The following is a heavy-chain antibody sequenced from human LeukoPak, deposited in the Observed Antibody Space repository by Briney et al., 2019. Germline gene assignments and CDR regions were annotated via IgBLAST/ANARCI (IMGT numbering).Heavy chain of an antibody. Sequence: GGSLRLSCAASGFTFSSYGMHWVRQAPGKGLEWVAVISYDGSTKYYTNSVKGRFTISRDNSKNTLYLQMNSLRAEDTAVYYCARGRGQLVLSYFDYWGQGTLVTVSS. V-gene: IGHV3-30*03. J-gene: IGHJ4*02. CDR3: ARGRGQLVLSYFDY. D-gene: IGHD6-6*01. CDR1: GFTFSSYG. CDR2: ISYDGSTK.